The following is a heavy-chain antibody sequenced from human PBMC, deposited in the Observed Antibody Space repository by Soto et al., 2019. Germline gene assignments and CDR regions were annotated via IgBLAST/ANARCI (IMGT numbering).Heavy chain of an antibody. CDR3: AKENTPPYFDH. CDR1: GFNLNDFG. CDR2: LWYDGNRK. J-gene: IGHJ4*02. V-gene: IGHV3-33*06. D-gene: IGHD2-2*02. Sequence: GGSLRLSCAASGFNLNDFGIHWVRQAPGKGLEWVAHLWYDGNRKNYVDSVKGRFTISRDSSQNTIYLQMNSLRVEDTGVYYCAKENTPPYFDHWGQGALVTVSS.